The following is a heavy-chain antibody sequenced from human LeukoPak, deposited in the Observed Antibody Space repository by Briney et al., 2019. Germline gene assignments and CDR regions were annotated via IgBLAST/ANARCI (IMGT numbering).Heavy chain of an antibody. D-gene: IGHD6-19*01. Sequence: GGSLRLSCAASGFTFSDYYMSWIRQAPGKGLEWISFISSSSSYTNYADSVKGRFTISRDNSKNTLYLQMNSLRAEDTAVYYCAKPRIAVAGTDLDFWGQGTLVTVSS. CDR1: GFTFSDYY. J-gene: IGHJ4*02. CDR2: ISSSSSYT. V-gene: IGHV3-11*06. CDR3: AKPRIAVAGTDLDF.